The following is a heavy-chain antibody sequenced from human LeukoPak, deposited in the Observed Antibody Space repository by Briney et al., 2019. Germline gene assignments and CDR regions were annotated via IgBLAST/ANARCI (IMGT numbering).Heavy chain of an antibody. D-gene: IGHD6-6*01. CDR2: IYHSGST. Sequence: SETLSLTCTVSGGSISSGGYYWSWIRQPPGKGLEWIGYIYHSGSTYYNPSLKSRVTISVDRSKNQFSLKLSSVTAADTAVYYCARDTGEQLAVDYWGQGTLVTVSS. CDR1: GGSISSGGYY. J-gene: IGHJ4*02. V-gene: IGHV4-30-2*01. CDR3: ARDTGEQLAVDY.